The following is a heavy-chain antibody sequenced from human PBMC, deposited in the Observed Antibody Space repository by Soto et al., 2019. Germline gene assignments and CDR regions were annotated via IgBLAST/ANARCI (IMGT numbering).Heavy chain of an antibody. CDR3: ARAAPYYDY. D-gene: IGHD6-13*01. J-gene: IGHJ4*02. CDR1: GGSISSGDYY. Sequence: TSETLSLTCTVSGGSISSGDYYWSWIRQPPGKGLEWIGYIYHSGSTYYNPSLKSRVTISVDRSKNQFSLKLSSVTAADTAVYYCARAAPYYDYWGQGTLVTVSS. V-gene: IGHV4-30-2*01. CDR2: IYHSGST.